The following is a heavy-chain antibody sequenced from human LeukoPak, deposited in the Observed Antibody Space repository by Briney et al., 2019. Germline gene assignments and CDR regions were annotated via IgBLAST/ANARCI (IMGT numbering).Heavy chain of an antibody. J-gene: IGHJ3*02. CDR3: ASLTTADAFDI. CDR1: GGSFSGYY. Sequence: SETLSLTCAVYGGSFSGYYWSWIRQPPGKGLEWIGEINHSGSTNYNPSLKSRVTISVDTSKNQFSLKLSSVTAADTAVFYCASLTTADAFDIWGQGTMVTVSS. D-gene: IGHD3-22*01. V-gene: IGHV4-34*01. CDR2: INHSGST.